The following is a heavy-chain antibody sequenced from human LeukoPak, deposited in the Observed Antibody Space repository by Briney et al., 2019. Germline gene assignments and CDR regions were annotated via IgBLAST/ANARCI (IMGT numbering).Heavy chain of an antibody. CDR3: ARDHSGTQDY. J-gene: IGHJ4*02. Sequence: GRSLRLSCASSGFAFSSYGMHWVRQAPGKGLEWVAVIWDDGSNEYYADSVKGRFTILRDNRRNTLYLQMNSLRAEDTAVYSCARDHSGTQDYWGQGTLVTVSS. D-gene: IGHD1-1*01. CDR1: GFAFSSYG. CDR2: IWDDGSNE. V-gene: IGHV3-33*01.